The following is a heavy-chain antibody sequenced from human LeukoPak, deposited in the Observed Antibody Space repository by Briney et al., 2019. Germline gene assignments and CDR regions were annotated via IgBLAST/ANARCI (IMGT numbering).Heavy chain of an antibody. CDR2: INQDGSGK. Sequence: GGSLRLSCVASGFTSSSYWMSWVRQAPGKGLEWVANINQDGSGKYYVDSVKGRFTISRDNAKNSLYLQMNSLRAEDTAVYYCARHAGYSSSWYDYWGQGTLVTVSS. CDR3: ARHAGYSSSWYDY. CDR1: GFTSSSYW. V-gene: IGHV3-7*01. D-gene: IGHD6-13*01. J-gene: IGHJ4*02.